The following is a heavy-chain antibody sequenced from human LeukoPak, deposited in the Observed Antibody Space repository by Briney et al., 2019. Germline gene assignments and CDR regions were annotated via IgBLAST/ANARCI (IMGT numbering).Heavy chain of an antibody. V-gene: IGHV4-59*05. CDR1: GGSISSYY. CDR2: IYYSGST. CDR3: ARLSAPVRGVSDY. J-gene: IGHJ4*02. D-gene: IGHD3-10*01. Sequence: SETLSLTCTVSGGSISSYYWSWIRQPPGKGLEWIGSIYYSGSTYYNPSLKSRVTISVDTSKNQFSLKLSSVTAADTAVYYCARLSAPVRGVSDYWGQGTLVTVSS.